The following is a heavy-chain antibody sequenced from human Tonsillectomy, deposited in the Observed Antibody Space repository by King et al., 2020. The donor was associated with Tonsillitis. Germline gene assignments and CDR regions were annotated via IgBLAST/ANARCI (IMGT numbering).Heavy chain of an antibody. J-gene: IGHJ6*02. CDR1: GGTFSSNA. Sequence: QLVQSGADVKKPGSSVKVSCKASGGTFSSNAVSWVRQAPGQGLEWMGGIIPIYGTTNYAQKFQGRVTSTADESTPIAYLELSSLRSEDTAVYYCARPYGDHLVFISYYYAMDVWGQGTTVIVSS. V-gene: IGHV1-69*01. CDR3: ARPYGDHLVFISYYYAMDV. D-gene: IGHD3-22*01. CDR2: IIPIYGTT.